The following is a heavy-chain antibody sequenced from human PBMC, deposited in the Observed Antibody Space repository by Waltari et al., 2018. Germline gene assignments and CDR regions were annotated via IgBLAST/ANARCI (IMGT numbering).Heavy chain of an antibody. D-gene: IGHD2-2*01. J-gene: IGHJ3*02. CDR2: IYYSGST. CDR1: AASITTSSYH. CDR3: ARVTIDCSSTSCYHHNAFDI. Sequence: QLQLQESGPGLAKPSEPLSLPYTFSAASITTSSYHLGRIHQPPRNGLEWIGSIYYSGSTYYNPSLKSRVTISVDTSKNQFSLKLSSVTAADTAVYYCARVTIDCSSTSCYHHNAFDIWGQGTMVTVSS. V-gene: IGHV4-39*07.